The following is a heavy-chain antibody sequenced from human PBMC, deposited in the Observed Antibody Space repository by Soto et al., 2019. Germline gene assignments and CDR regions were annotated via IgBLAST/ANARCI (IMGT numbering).Heavy chain of an antibody. CDR1: DGTIRSHG. J-gene: IGHJ4*02. V-gene: IGHV4-4*07. CDR3: GRAPLGNYAWVDY. D-gene: IGHD1-7*01. CDR2: IYSSGST. Sequence: PFELLSLSYTVSDGTIRSHGWSCIRQKAGKGLEWIGRIYSSGSTNYNPSLKSRVTISVDRSKNQFSLRLSSVTAADTGVYYCGRAPLGNYAWVDYWGQGALVTVSS.